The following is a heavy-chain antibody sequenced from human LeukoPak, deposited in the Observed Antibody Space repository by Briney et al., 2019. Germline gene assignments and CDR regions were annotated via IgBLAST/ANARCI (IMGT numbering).Heavy chain of an antibody. V-gene: IGHV3-7*03. CDR2: IKQDGSET. CDR3: ARDPYSSSWSYGMDV. CDR1: GFTFSGYA. Sequence: TGGSLRLSCEASGFTFSGYAVSWVRQAPGKGLEWVANIKQDGSETVYVDSVKGRFTISRDNAQTSLYLQMSSLRAEDTAVYYCARDPYSSSWSYGMDVWGQGTLVTVSS. D-gene: IGHD6-13*01. J-gene: IGHJ6*02.